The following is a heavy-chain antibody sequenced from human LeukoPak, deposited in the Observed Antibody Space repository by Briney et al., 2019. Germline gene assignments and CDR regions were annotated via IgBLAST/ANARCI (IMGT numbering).Heavy chain of an antibody. Sequence: GGSLRLSCAASGFTFSNAWMSWVRQAPGKGLEWVGRIKSKTDGGTTDYAAPVKGRFTISRDNSKNTLYLQMNSLRAEDTAVYYCAKEVIVVVVAATPDYWGQGTLVTVSS. J-gene: IGHJ4*02. CDR1: GFTFSNAW. V-gene: IGHV3-15*01. D-gene: IGHD2-15*01. CDR3: AKEVIVVVVAATPDY. CDR2: IKSKTDGGTT.